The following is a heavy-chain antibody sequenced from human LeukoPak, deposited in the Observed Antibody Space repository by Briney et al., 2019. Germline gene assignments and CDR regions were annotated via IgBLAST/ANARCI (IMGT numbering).Heavy chain of an antibody. D-gene: IGHD3-22*01. Sequence: GGSLGLSCAASGFTFSRTWMHWVRQAPGKGLEWVAVISYDGSNKYYADSVKGRFTISRDNSKNTLYLQMNSLRAEDTAVYYCARDLSSYYYDSSGYCLDYWGQGTLVTVSS. CDR3: ARDLSSYYYDSSGYCLDY. J-gene: IGHJ4*02. V-gene: IGHV3-30-3*01. CDR1: GFTFSRTW. CDR2: ISYDGSNK.